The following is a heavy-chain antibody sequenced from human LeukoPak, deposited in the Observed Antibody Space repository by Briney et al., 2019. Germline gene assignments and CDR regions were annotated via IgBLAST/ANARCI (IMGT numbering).Heavy chain of an antibody. D-gene: IGHD5-18*01. CDR1: GGTFSSYA. CDR2: IIPIFGTA. V-gene: IGHV1-69*13. J-gene: IGHJ4*02. Sequence: AAVKVSCKASGGTFSSYAISWVRQAPVQGLEWMGGIIPIFGTANYAQKFQGRVTITADESTSTAYMELSSLRSEDTAVYYCARGVGHRGQEHSYVYYFDYWGQGPLVTVSS. CDR3: ARGVGHRGQEHSYVYYFDY.